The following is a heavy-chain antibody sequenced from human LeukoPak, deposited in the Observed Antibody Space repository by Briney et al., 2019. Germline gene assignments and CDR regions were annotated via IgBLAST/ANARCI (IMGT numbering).Heavy chain of an antibody. CDR1: GYTFTSYG. D-gene: IGHD3-22*01. Sequence: GASVKVSCKASGYTFTSYGISWVRQAPGQGLEWMGWISAYNGNTSYAQKLQGRVTMTTDTSTSTAYMELRSLRSDDTAVYYCARSAPYKYYYDSSGYTIWGQGTLVTVSS. CDR3: ARSAPYKYYYDSSGYTI. V-gene: IGHV1-18*01. J-gene: IGHJ4*02. CDR2: ISAYNGNT.